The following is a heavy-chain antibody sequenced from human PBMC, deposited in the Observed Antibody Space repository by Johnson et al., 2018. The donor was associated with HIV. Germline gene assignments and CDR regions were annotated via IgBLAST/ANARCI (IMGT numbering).Heavy chain of an antibody. CDR2: IKQDESEK. CDR1: GFTFSDYW. J-gene: IGHJ3*02. Sequence: VQLVESGGGLVQPGGSLRLSCAASGFTFSDYWMSWVRQAPGKGLEWVANIKQDESEKYYVDSVKGRFSISRDNAKNSLYLQMNSLRAEDTAVYYCTTGRKGTGAFDIWGQGTMVTVSS. V-gene: IGHV3-7*04. D-gene: IGHD1-14*01. CDR3: TTGRKGTGAFDI.